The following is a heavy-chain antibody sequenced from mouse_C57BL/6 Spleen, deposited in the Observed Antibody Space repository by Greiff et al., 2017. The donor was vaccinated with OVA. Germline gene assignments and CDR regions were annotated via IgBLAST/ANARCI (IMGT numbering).Heavy chain of an antibody. CDR2: ISSGSSTI. D-gene: IGHD1-1*01. V-gene: IGHV5-17*01. J-gene: IGHJ4*01. CDR1: GFTFSDYG. CDR3: ARGGYGSSLYAMDY. Sequence: EVQRVESGGGLVKPGGSLKLSCAASGFTFSDYGMHWVRQAPEKGLEWVAYISSGSSTIYYADTVKGRFNISRDNAKNTLFLQMTSLRSEDTAMYYCARGGYGSSLYAMDYWGQGTSVTVSS.